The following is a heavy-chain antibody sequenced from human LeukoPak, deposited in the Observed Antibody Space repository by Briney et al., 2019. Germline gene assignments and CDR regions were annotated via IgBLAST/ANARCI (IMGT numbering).Heavy chain of an antibody. CDR1: GGSISSSSYY. J-gene: IGHJ6*02. D-gene: IGHD2-2*02. CDR3: ARRGGLGHLVPAAIIHYYYGMDV. Sequence: PSETLSLTCTVSGGSISSSSYYWGWIRQPPGKRLEWIGSIYYSGSTYYNPSLKSRVTISVDTSKNQFSLKLSSVTAADTAVYYCARRGGLGHLVPAAIIHYYYGMDVWGQGTTVTVSS. V-gene: IGHV4-39*01. CDR2: IYYSGST.